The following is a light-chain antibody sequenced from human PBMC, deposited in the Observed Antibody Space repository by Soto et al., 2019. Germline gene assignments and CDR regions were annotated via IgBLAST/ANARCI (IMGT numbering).Light chain of an antibody. CDR1: QSVSSY. CDR3: QQRSTWPPWT. CDR2: DAS. Sequence: EIVLTQSPATLSFSPGERATLSCRASQSVSSYLAWYQQKPGQAPRLLIYDASNRATGVPARFSGSGSGTDFTLTISSLEPEDFAVYYCQQRSTWPPWTFGQRTKVDIK. V-gene: IGKV3-11*01. J-gene: IGKJ1*01.